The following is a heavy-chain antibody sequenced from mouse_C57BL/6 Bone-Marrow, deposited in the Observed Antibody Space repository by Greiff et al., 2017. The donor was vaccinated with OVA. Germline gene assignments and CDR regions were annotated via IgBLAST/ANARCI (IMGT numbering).Heavy chain of an antibody. Sequence: QVQLKQPGAELVKPGASVKLSCKASGYTFTEYTIHWVKQRSGQGLEWIGWFYTGSGSIKYNEKFKDKATLTADKTTSTVYMELSRLTSEDSAVYFCARHEVGGYYDYDWFAYWGQGTLVTVSA. CDR2: FYTGSGSI. D-gene: IGHD2-4*01. CDR1: GYTFTEYT. J-gene: IGHJ3*01. CDR3: ARHEVGGYYDYDWFAY. V-gene: IGHV1-62-2*01.